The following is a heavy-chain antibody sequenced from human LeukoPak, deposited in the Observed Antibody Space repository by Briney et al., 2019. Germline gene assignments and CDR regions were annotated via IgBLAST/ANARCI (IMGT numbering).Heavy chain of an antibody. V-gene: IGHV3-30*14. CDR3: ASSGYYRSDY. D-gene: IGHD3-22*01. Sequence: GGSLTLSCAASGFTFRSYSMHWVRQAPGKGLEWVAVISTDGSTKYYADSVKGRFTISRDNPKNSLYLQMNSLTAEDTALYYCASSGYYRSDYWGQGTLVTVSS. CDR1: GFTFRSYS. CDR2: ISTDGSTK. J-gene: IGHJ4*02.